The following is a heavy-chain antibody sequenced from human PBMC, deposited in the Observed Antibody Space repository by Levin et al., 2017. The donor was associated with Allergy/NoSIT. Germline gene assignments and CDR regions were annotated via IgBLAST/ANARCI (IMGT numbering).Heavy chain of an antibody. V-gene: IGHV4-39*01. J-gene: IGHJ3*02. CDR3: ARQTVSYDILAGYYSPHGAFDI. CDR2: IFYTGST. Sequence: SQTLSLTCTVSGDSINSSDHYWAWIRQPPGKGLECLGTIFYTGSTFYTPSLKSRLTISVETSKNQFSLKLTSVTAADTAVYYCARQTVSYDILAGYYSPHGAFDIWDQGTLVTVSS. CDR1: GDSINSSDHY. D-gene: IGHD3-9*01.